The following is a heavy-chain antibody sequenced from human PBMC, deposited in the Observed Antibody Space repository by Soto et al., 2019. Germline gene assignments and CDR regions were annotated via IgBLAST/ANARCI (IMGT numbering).Heavy chain of an antibody. J-gene: IGHJ5*02. CDR2: VSSTGST. D-gene: IGHD6-13*01. CDR3: ARGVPAAGTDWFDP. V-gene: IGHV4-4*07. CDR1: GGSISNYY. Sequence: SETLSLTCTVSGGSISNYYWSWIRQPADKRLEWIGRVSSTGSTYYNPFLKSRVTISVDTSKNQVSLNLTSVTAADTAVYYCARGVPAAGTDWFDPWGQGTLVTVSS.